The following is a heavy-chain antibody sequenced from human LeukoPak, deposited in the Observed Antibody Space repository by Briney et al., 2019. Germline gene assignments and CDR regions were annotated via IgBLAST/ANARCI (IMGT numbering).Heavy chain of an antibody. Sequence: GGSLRLSCAASGFTFSSYWMNWARQAPGKGLEWVASINHNGNVNYYVDSVKGRFTISRDNAKNSLYLQMSNLRAEDTAVYFCARGGGLDVRGQGAMVTVSS. CDR2: INHNGNVN. J-gene: IGHJ6*02. D-gene: IGHD3-16*01. CDR3: ARGGGLDV. CDR1: GFTFSSYW. V-gene: IGHV3-7*03.